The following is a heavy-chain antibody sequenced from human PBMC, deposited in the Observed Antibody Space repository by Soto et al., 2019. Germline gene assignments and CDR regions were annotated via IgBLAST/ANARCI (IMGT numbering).Heavy chain of an antibody. D-gene: IGHD6-19*01. J-gene: IGHJ4*02. CDR1: GFTFSSYG. Sequence: LRLSFAASGFTFSSYGMHWVRQAPGKGLEWVAVIWYDGSNKYYADSVKGRFTISRDNSKNTLYLQMNSLRAEDTAVYYCARDGQAVAGYFDYWGQGTLVTVSS. CDR3: ARDGQAVAGYFDY. V-gene: IGHV3-33*01. CDR2: IWYDGSNK.